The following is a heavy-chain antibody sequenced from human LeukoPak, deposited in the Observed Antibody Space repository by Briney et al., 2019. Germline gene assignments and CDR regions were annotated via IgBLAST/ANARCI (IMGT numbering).Heavy chain of an antibody. CDR1: GFTFSSYW. CDR2: IKQDGSEK. J-gene: IGHJ4*02. Sequence: GGSLRLSCAASGFTFSSYWMSWVRQAPGKGLEWVANIKQDGSEKYYVDSVKGRFTISRDNSKNTLSLQMSSLRAEDTAVYYCAKAAGYSSSWYVRYYFDYWGQGTLVTVSS. D-gene: IGHD6-13*01. CDR3: AKAAGYSSSWYVRYYFDY. V-gene: IGHV3-7*03.